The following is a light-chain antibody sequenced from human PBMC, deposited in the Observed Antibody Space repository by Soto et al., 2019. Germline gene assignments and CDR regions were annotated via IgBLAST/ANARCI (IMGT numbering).Light chain of an antibody. J-gene: IGKJ1*01. V-gene: IGKV3-20*01. Sequence: EIVLTQSPGSLSLSPGERATLSCRASQSVSSYLAWYQQKPGQAPRLLIYGASSRATGFPDRFSGSGSGTDCSLTISRLEPEDAAVYYCQQYSSPPRTFGQWTKVEIK. CDR2: GAS. CDR3: QQYSSPPRT. CDR1: QSVSSY.